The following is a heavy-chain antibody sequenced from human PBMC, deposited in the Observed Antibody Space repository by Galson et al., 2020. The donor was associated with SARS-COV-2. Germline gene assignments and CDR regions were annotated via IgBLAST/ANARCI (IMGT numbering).Heavy chain of an antibody. CDR1: GASLSSSS. D-gene: IGHD5-18*01. CDR2: INLIGGT. CDR3: ARCSGYTEGYYWFDP. Sequence: SETLSLTCAVFGASLSSSSWTWIRKPPGKGLGWIGKINLIGGTNYNQTLKSRVTISVDTSKNQYSLKLRSVAVADTAVYYCARCSGYTEGYYWFDPWGQGTLVTVSS. J-gene: IGHJ5*02. V-gene: IGHV4-34*01.